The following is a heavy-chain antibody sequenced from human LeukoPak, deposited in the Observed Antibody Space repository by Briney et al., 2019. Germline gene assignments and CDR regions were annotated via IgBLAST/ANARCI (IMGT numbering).Heavy chain of an antibody. CDR2: IYYSGNT. Sequence: SETLSLTCIVSGGSISTSAYYWGWIRQPPGEGLQWIGSIYYSGNTYYNPSLKSRVTISVDTSKNQFSLKLNSVTAADTAVYYCAREHDNSGYHFDIWGQGTMVTVSS. V-gene: IGHV4-39*07. J-gene: IGHJ3*02. D-gene: IGHD3-22*01. CDR1: GGSISTSAYY. CDR3: AREHDNSGYHFDI.